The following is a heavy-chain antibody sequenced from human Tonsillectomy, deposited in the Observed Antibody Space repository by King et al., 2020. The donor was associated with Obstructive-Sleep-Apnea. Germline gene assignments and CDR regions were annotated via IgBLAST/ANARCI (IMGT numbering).Heavy chain of an antibody. D-gene: IGHD6-13*01. Sequence: VQLQQWGAGLLKPSETLSLTCAVYGGSFSGYYWSWIRQPPGKGLEWIGEINHSGSTNYNPSLMSRVTITVDTSKNQFSLKLSSMTAADTAVYYCARGDVGYSSGWYIHAFDIWGQGTMVAVSS. V-gene: IGHV4-34*01. J-gene: IGHJ3*02. CDR1: GGSFSGYY. CDR3: ARGDVGYSSGWYIHAFDI. CDR2: INHSGST.